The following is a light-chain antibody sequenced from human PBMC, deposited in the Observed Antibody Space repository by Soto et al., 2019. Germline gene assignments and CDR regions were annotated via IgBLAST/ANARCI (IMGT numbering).Light chain of an antibody. J-gene: IGLJ2*01. CDR3: SSYAGSNNLV. Sequence: QSALTQPPSASGSPGQSVTISCTGTSSDVGDYNYVSWYQQHPGKAPTLMIYEVSKRPSWVPDRFSGSKSGNTASLTVSGLQAEDEADYYCSSYAGSNNLVFGGGTQLTVL. CDR1: SSDVGDYNY. CDR2: EVS. V-gene: IGLV2-8*01.